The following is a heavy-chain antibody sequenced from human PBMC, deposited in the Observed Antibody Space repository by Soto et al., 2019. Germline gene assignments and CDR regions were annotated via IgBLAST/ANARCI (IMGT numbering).Heavy chain of an antibody. V-gene: IGHV4-31*03. Sequence: PSETLSLTCTVSGGSISSEGYYWSWFRQLPGKGLEWIGDIYYSGTTYHNPSLRSRLTISGDASKNQFSLKLSSVTAADTAVYYCARAGRWLQLFSYYYGMDVGGQGTTVTVSS. J-gene: IGHJ6*02. CDR2: IYYSGTT. D-gene: IGHD5-12*01. CDR1: GGSISSEGYY. CDR3: ARAGRWLQLFSYYYGMDV.